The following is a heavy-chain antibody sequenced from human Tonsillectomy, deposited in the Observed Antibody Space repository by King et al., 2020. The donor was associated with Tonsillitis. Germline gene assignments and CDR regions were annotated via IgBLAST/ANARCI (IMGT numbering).Heavy chain of an antibody. V-gene: IGHV3-23*04. Sequence: VQLVESGGGLVQPGGSLRLSCAASGFTFSSYAMSWVRQAPGKGLEWVSAISGSGGSTYYADSVKGRFTISRDNSKNTLYLQMNSLRYEATAVYYCAKETSSSGGYDQPYYFYYWGQGTLVTVSS. CDR1: GFTFSSYA. D-gene: IGHD6-19*01. CDR2: ISGSGGST. J-gene: IGHJ4*02. CDR3: AKETSSSGGYDQPYYFYY.